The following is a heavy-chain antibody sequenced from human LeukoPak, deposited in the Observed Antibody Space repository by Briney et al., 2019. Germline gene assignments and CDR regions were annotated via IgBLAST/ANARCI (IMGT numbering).Heavy chain of an antibody. J-gene: IGHJ4*02. CDR3: AGAVTVSRFDY. CDR2: VYTSGTT. CDR1: GGSMGNYY. V-gene: IGHV4-4*07. Sequence: SETLSVTRTLAGGSMGNYYWNWIRPPAGEGLEWIGCVYTSGTTYSTPSLESRVTMSVDTSKNQFSLNLTSVTAADTGMYYCAGAVTVSRFDYWGQGAVVTVSS. D-gene: IGHD4-17*01.